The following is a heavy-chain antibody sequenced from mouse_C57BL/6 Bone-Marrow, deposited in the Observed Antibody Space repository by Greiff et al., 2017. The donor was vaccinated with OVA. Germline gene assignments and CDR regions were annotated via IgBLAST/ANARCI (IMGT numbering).Heavy chain of an antibody. CDR3: ARRYDAGLDY. CDR2: IYWDDDK. J-gene: IGHJ2*01. V-gene: IGHV8-12*01. CDR1: GFSLSTSGMG. Sequence: QVQLKESCPGILQSSQTLSLPCSFSGFSLSTSGMGVSWIRQPSGKGLEWLAHIYWDDDKRYNPSLKSRLTISKDTSRNQVFLKITSVDTADTATYYCARRYDAGLDYWGQGTTRTVSS. D-gene: IGHD2-3*01.